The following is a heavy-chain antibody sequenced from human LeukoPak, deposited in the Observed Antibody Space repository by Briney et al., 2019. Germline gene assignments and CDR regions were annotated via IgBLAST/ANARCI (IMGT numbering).Heavy chain of an antibody. CDR2: ISVIGGST. V-gene: IGHV3-23*01. CDR1: GFTFSSYA. D-gene: IGHD3-10*01. CDR3: ARGGRLYGSGSYPYYYYMEV. J-gene: IGHJ6*03. Sequence: GGSLRLSCAASGFTFSSYAMSWVRQAPGKGLEWVSAISVIGGSTYYADTVKGRFTISRDNSKNTLYLQMNSLRAEDTAVYYCARGGRLYGSGSYPYYYYMEVWGKRTTVT.